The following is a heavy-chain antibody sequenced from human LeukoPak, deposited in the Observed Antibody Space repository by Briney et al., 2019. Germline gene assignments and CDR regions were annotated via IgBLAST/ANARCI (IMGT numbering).Heavy chain of an antibody. Sequence: GGSLRLSCAASGFTFSDYYMSWIRQAPGKGLEWVSYISSSGSIIYYADSVKGRFTISRDNAKNSMYLQMNSLRAEDTAVYYCARASYSNYRGYFDYWGQGTLVTVSS. J-gene: IGHJ4*02. CDR1: GFTFSDYY. D-gene: IGHD4-11*01. CDR3: ARASYSNYRGYFDY. V-gene: IGHV3-11*04. CDR2: ISSSGSII.